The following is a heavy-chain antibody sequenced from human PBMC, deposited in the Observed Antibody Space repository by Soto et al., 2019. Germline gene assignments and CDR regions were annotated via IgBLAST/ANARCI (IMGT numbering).Heavy chain of an antibody. CDR2: ISAYNGNT. Sequence: ASVKVSCKASGYTFTSYGISWVRQAPGQGLEWMGWISAYNGNTNYAQKLQGRVTMTTDTSTSTAYMELRSLRSDDTAVYYCARPRIEYSSWSSEEKYYYYYMDVWGKGTTVTVSS. CDR3: ARPRIEYSSWSSEEKYYYYYMDV. CDR1: GYTFTSYG. V-gene: IGHV1-18*01. J-gene: IGHJ6*03. D-gene: IGHD6-6*01.